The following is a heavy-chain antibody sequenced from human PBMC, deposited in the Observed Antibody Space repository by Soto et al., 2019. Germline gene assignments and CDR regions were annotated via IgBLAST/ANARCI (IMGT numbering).Heavy chain of an antibody. CDR2: IRSKAYGGTT. D-gene: IGHD3-9*01. CDR1: GFTFGDYA. V-gene: IGHV3-49*03. CDR3: TREGQYYDILTGYWSLEAPPNYYFDY. Sequence: GGSLRLSCTASGFTFGDYAMSWFRQAPGKGLEWVGFIRSKAYGGTTEYAASVKGRFTISRDDSKSIAYLQMNSLKTEDTAVYYCTREGQYYDILTGYWSLEAPPNYYFDYWGQGTLVTVSS. J-gene: IGHJ4*02.